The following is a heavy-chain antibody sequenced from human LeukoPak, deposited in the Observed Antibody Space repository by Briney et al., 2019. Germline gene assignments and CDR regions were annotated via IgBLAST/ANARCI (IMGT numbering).Heavy chain of an antibody. Sequence: GGSLRLSCAASGFTFSDYYMSWIRQAPGKGLEWVSYISSSGSTIYYADSVKGRFTISRDNAKNSLYLQMNSLRAEDTAVYYCARDTSCPCGYYHGMDVWGQGTTVTVSS. CDR1: GFTFSDYY. D-gene: IGHD2-2*01. CDR3: ARDTSCPCGYYHGMDV. CDR2: ISSSGSTI. J-gene: IGHJ6*02. V-gene: IGHV3-11*01.